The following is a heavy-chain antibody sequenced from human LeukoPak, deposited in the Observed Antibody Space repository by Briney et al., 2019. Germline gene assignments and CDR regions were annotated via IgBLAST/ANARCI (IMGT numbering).Heavy chain of an antibody. D-gene: IGHD6-19*01. CDR1: GFTFTSYW. V-gene: IGHV3-7*02. J-gene: IGHJ4*02. CDR3: ARQWLAFDY. CDR2: IKQDGSEK. Sequence: GGSLRLSCAASGFTFTSYWMSWVRQAPGRGLEWVANIKQDGSEKNYVDSVKGRFTISRDNAKNSMYLQMNSLRVEDTAVYYCARQWLAFDYWGQGALVTVSS.